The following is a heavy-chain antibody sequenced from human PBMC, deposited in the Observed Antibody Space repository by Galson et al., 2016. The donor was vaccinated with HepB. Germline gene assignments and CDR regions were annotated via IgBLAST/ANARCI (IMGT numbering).Heavy chain of an antibody. CDR3: AREFGDCSNNRCSKQFFDY. V-gene: IGHV1-46*01. CDR1: GYTFTGYY. J-gene: IGHJ4*02. D-gene: IGHD2-2*01. CDR2: LNPDIGTT. Sequence: SVKVSCKASGYTFTGYYMHWLRQAPGQGLEWMGILNPDIGTTRNAQNFQGRVTLTRDTSTSTIYMDLSSLTSEDTAVYYCAREFGDCSNNRCSKQFFDYWGQGTLITVSS.